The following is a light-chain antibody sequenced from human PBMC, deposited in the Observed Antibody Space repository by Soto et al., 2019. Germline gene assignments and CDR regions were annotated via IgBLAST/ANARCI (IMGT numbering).Light chain of an antibody. Sequence: EFVLTQSPGTLSLSPGARAPLSCRASQSLANSFIAWYQQKPGQAPRILIYAASSRATGIPDRFSGSGSGTDFTLTISRLEPEDFAVYYCHQYDTSPRTFGQGTKVDIK. CDR1: QSLANSF. CDR2: AAS. V-gene: IGKV3-20*01. J-gene: IGKJ1*01. CDR3: HQYDTSPRT.